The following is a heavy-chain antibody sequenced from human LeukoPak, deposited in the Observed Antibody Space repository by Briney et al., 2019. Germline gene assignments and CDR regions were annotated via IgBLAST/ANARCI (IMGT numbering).Heavy chain of an antibody. Sequence: GGSLRLSCAASGFTISSYGMHWVRQAPGKGLEYVSAISSNGGSTYYADSVKGRFTISRDNAKNSLYLQMNSLRAEDTAVYYCARDRGSGWYVDYWGQGTLVTVSS. CDR3: ARDRGSGWYVDY. CDR1: GFTISSYG. CDR2: ISSNGGST. J-gene: IGHJ4*02. D-gene: IGHD6-19*01. V-gene: IGHV3-64*04.